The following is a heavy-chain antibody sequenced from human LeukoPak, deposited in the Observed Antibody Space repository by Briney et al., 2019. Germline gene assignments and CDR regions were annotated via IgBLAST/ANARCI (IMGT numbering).Heavy chain of an antibody. J-gene: IGHJ5*02. CDR1: GGSYSGYY. CDR2: INHSGST. CDR3: ARAIRNFWFDP. V-gene: IGHV4-34*01. Sequence: PSETLSLTCAVYGGSYSGYYWSWIRHPPGKGLEWIGEINHSGSTNYNPSLKSRVTISVDTSKNQFSLKLSSVTAADTAVYYCARAIRNFWFDPWGQGTLVTVSS. D-gene: IGHD4-11*01.